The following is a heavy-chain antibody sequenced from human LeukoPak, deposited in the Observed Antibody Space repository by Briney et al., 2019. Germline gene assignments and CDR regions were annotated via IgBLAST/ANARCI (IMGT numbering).Heavy chain of an antibody. CDR1: GGTFSSYA. V-gene: IGHV1-69*13. CDR2: IIPISGTA. D-gene: IGHD3-9*01. Sequence: SVKVSCKASGGTFSSYAISWVRQAPGQGLEWMGGIIPISGTANYAQKFQGRVTITADESTSTAYMELSSLRSEDTAVYYCARVGVYDILTGYYNWFDPWGQGTLVTVSS. CDR3: ARVGVYDILTGYYNWFDP. J-gene: IGHJ5*02.